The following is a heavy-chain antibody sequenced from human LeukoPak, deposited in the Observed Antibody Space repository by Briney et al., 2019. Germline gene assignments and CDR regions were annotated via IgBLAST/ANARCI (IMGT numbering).Heavy chain of an antibody. J-gene: IGHJ4*02. Sequence: GGSLRLSCAASGFTFGAYTINWVRQAPGKGLEWVSCIFSRSESILCADSVKGRFTISRDNAKNSLYLQMNSLRPEDTAVYYCVRDPLGPFDHWGQGSLVTVSS. CDR3: VRDPLGPFDH. CDR2: IFSRSESI. D-gene: IGHD7-27*01. V-gene: IGHV3-21*04. CDR1: GFTFGAYT.